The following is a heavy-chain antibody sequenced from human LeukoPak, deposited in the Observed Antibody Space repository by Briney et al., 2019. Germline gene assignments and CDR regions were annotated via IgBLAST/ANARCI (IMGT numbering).Heavy chain of an antibody. CDR3: AAFTAAGTEILFDY. CDR1: GFTFTSSA. D-gene: IGHD6-13*01. CDR2: IVVGSGNT. Sequence: PWTSVKVSCKASGFTFTSSAVQWVRQARGQRLEWIGWIVVGSGNTNYAQKFQERVTITRDMSTSTAYMELSSLRSEDTAVYYCAAFTAAGTEILFDYWGQGTLVTVSS. V-gene: IGHV1-58*01. J-gene: IGHJ4*02.